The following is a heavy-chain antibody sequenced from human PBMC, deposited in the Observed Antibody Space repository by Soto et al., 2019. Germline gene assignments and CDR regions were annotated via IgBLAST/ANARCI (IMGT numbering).Heavy chain of an antibody. J-gene: IGHJ6*02. Sequence: TLSLTCTVSGGSISSGGYYWSWIRQHPGKGLEWIGYIYYSGSTYYNPSLKSRVTISVDTSKNQFSLKLSSVTAADTAVYYCAREHCSGGSCYFPLYYYYYGMDVWGQGTTVTVSS. CDR1: GGSISSGGYY. V-gene: IGHV4-31*03. CDR3: AREHCSGGSCYFPLYYYYYGMDV. D-gene: IGHD2-15*01. CDR2: IYYSGST.